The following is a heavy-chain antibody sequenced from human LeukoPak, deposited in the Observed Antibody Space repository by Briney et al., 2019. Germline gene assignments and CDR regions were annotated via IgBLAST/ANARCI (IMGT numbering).Heavy chain of an antibody. D-gene: IGHD3-10*01. V-gene: IGHV4-59*08. J-gene: IGHJ1*01. Sequence: SETLSLTCTVSGGSISGYYWSWIRQPPGRGLEWIGFVYYSGSTKYNPSLKSRVTISVDTSKNQFSLKLTSVTAADTAVYYCARYGSGSYSDDHFQHWGQGTMVTVSS. CDR2: VYYSGST. CDR3: ARYGSGSYSDDHFQH. CDR1: GGSISGYY.